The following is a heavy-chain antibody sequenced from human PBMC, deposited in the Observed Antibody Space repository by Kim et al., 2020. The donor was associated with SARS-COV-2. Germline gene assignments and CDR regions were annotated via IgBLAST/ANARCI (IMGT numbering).Heavy chain of an antibody. V-gene: IGHV3-7*01. CDR2: IRHDESEK. J-gene: IGHJ5*02. CDR1: GFTFSSSW. D-gene: IGHD3-10*01. Sequence: GGSLRLSCAASGFTFSSSWMTWVRQAPGKGLEWVANIRHDESEKNYVDSSKGRFSISRDNAKNSLYLQMNSLRAEDTAVYYCVKGGWFGLAWGEALLVTVPS. CDR3: VKGGWFGLA.